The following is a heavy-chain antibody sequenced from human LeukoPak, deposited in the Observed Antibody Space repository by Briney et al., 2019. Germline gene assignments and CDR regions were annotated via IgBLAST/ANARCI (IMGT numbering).Heavy chain of an antibody. D-gene: IGHD3-9*01. CDR1: GGSISSYY. CDR3: ARGVTYYDILTGYYRDEDWFDP. Sequence: SETLSLTCTVSGGSISSYYWSWIRQPPGKGLEWIGYIYYSGSTNYNPSLKSRVTISVDTFKNQFSLKLSSVTAADTAVYYCARGVTYYDILTGYYRDEDWFDPWGQGTLVTVSS. CDR2: IYYSGST. V-gene: IGHV4-59*01. J-gene: IGHJ5*02.